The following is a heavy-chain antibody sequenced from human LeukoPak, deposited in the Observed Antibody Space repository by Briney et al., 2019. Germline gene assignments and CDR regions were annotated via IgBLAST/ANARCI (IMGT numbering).Heavy chain of an antibody. J-gene: IGHJ5*02. CDR3: AREPGIAAAGGSPHNWFDP. Sequence: GGSLRLSCAASGFTFTSYWMSWVCQAPGKGLEWVANIKQDGSDKYYVDSVKGRFTISRDNAKNSLYLQMNSLRAEDTAVYYCAREPGIAAAGGSPHNWFDPWGQGTLVTVSS. V-gene: IGHV3-7*01. CDR1: GFTFTSYW. D-gene: IGHD6-13*01. CDR2: IKQDGSDK.